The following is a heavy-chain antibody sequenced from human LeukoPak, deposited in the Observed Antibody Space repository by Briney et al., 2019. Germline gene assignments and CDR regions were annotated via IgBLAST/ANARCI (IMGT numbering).Heavy chain of an antibody. CDR3: ARDTGMGYYDSSGYYSDAFDI. D-gene: IGHD3-22*01. V-gene: IGHV4-31*03. J-gene: IGHJ3*02. CDR1: GGTISSGAYY. CDR2: IYYIGTT. Sequence: SQTLSLTCTVTGGTISSGAYYWSWIRQHPGKGLEWIGYIYYIGTTYYNPSLKSRVSISEDTSKNQFSLKVSSVTAADTAVYYCARDTGMGYYDSSGYYSDAFDIWGQGTMVTVSS.